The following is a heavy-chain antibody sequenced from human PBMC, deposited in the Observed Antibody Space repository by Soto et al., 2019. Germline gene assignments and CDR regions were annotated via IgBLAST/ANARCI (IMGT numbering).Heavy chain of an antibody. V-gene: IGHV3-43*01. D-gene: IGHD4-4*01. Sequence: PGGSLRLSCAASGFTFDDYTMHWARQAPGKGLEWVSLISWDGGSTYYADSVKGRFTISRDNSKNSLYLQMNSLRTEDTALYYCAKDISVSERYYGMDVWGQGTTVTVSS. CDR2: ISWDGGST. J-gene: IGHJ6*02. CDR1: GFTFDDYT. CDR3: AKDISVSERYYGMDV.